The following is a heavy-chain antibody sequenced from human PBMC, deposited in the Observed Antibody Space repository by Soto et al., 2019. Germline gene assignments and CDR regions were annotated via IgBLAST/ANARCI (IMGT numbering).Heavy chain of an antibody. J-gene: IGHJ6*03. V-gene: IGHV1-3*01. Sequence: ASVKVSCKASGYTFTNYAVHWVRQAPGQRLEWMGWINAGNGNTRFSQNLQGRVNITRNTSARTVYMELSSLRSEDTAVYYCARGHLAVVPVASWFYYMDVWGKGTTVTVSS. CDR3: ARGHLAVVPVASWFYYMDV. CDR2: INAGNGNT. CDR1: GYTFTNYA. D-gene: IGHD2-2*01.